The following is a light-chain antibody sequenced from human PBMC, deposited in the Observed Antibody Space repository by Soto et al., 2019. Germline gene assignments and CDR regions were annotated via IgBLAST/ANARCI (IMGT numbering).Light chain of an antibody. J-gene: IGKJ1*01. V-gene: IGKV2-28*01. Sequence: DIVLTQSPLSLPVSPGEPASISCRSSQRLLNRNGYNYLDWFVQKPGQSPQLLIYMTSNRSPGVPDRFSGSGSGTDFTLKISRVEAEDVVVYYCMQPLHTPWTLGQATKVDIK. CDR3: MQPLHTPWT. CDR1: QRLLNRNGYNY. CDR2: MTS.